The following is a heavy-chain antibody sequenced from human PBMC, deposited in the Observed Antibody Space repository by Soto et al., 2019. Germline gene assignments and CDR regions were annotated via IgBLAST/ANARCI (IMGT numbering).Heavy chain of an antibody. J-gene: IGHJ4*02. Sequence: EVQLLESGGGLVQPGGSLRLSCAASGFTFSSYAMSWVRQAPGKGLEWVSAISGSGGSTYYADSVKARFTISRDNSKNSLYLQMNSLRAEDTAVYYCAIASPAGLLYCSGGSCYYGYWGQGTLVTVSS. V-gene: IGHV3-23*01. CDR2: ISGSGGST. CDR3: AIASPAGLLYCSGGSCYYGY. CDR1: GFTFSSYA. D-gene: IGHD2-15*01.